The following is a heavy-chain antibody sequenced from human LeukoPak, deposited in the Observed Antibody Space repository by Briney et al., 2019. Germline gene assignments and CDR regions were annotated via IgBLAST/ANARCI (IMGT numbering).Heavy chain of an antibody. Sequence: ASVKVSCKASGGTFSSYAISWVRQAPGQGLGWMGGIIPIFGTANYAQKFQGRVTITADESTSTAYMELSSLRSEDTAVYYCARGPGAAVPGNWFDPWGQGTLVTVSS. V-gene: IGHV1-69*13. CDR3: ARGPGAAVPGNWFDP. CDR2: IIPIFGTA. D-gene: IGHD6-13*01. J-gene: IGHJ5*02. CDR1: GGTFSSYA.